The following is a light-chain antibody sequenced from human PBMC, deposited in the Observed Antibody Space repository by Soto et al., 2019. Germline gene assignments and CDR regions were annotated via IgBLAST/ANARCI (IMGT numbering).Light chain of an antibody. CDR2: DAS. CDR1: QSVSSY. J-gene: IGKJ5*01. V-gene: IGKV3-11*01. Sequence: EIVLTQSPATLSLSPGERATLSCRASQSVSSYLAWYQQKPGQAPRLLIYDASNRATGIPARFSGSGSGTNFPLPISSLEPEVFAVYDCQRGSNCPQITFAQGTGLEIK. CDR3: QRGSNCPQIT.